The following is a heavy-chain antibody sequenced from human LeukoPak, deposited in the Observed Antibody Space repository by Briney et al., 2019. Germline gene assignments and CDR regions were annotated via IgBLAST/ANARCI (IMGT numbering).Heavy chain of an antibody. J-gene: IGHJ6*03. D-gene: IGHD2-2*01. CDR3: ARVGYCSSTSCYHYYMDV. CDR1: GGSISSYY. V-gene: IGHV4-4*07. Sequence: SETLSLTCTVSGGSISSYYWSWIRQPAGKGLEWIGRIYTSGSTNYNPSLKSRVTMSVDTSKNQFSLKLSSVTAADTAVYYCARVGYCSSTSCYHYYMDVWGKGTTVTVSS. CDR2: IYTSGST.